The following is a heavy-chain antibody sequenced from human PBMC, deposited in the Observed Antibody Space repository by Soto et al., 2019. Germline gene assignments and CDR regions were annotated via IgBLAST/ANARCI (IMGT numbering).Heavy chain of an antibody. V-gene: IGHV4-30-4*01. Sequence: TLSLTCTVSGGSISSGDYYWSWIRQPPGKGLEWIGYIYYSGSTYYNPSLKSRVTISVDTSKNQSSLKLSSVTAADTAVYYCARAYCGGDCYHSNEYYFDYWGQGTLVTVSS. J-gene: IGHJ4*02. CDR1: GGSISSGDYY. CDR3: ARAYCGGDCYHSNEYYFDY. D-gene: IGHD2-21*02. CDR2: IYYSGST.